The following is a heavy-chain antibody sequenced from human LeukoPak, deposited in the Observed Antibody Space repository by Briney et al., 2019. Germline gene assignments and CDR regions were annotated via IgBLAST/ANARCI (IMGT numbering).Heavy chain of an antibody. CDR2: IDPSDSYT. V-gene: IGHV5-10-1*01. D-gene: IGHD1-1*01. J-gene: IGHJ6*02. Sequence: PGESLKISCKGSGHSFTSYWISWVRQMPGKGLEWMGRIDPSDSYTNYSSSFQGHVTISADKSISTAYLQWSSLKASDTAMYYCARRGTEPYGMDVWGQGTTVTVSS. CDR3: ARRGTEPYGMDV. CDR1: GHSFTSYW.